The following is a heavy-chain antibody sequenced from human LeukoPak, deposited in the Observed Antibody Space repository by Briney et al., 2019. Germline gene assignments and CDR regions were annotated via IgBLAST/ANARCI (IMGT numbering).Heavy chain of an antibody. Sequence: GSLRLSCAASGFTFSNAWMSWVRQAPGKGLEWVGSIKSKSDGGTTDYAAPVKGRFTVSRDESKNTLYLQMNSLKTEDTAVYYCTPVGAPAYFQHWGQGALITVSS. V-gene: IGHV3-15*01. CDR1: GFTFSNAW. CDR3: TPVGAPAYFQH. D-gene: IGHD3-10*01. J-gene: IGHJ1*01. CDR2: IKSKSDGGTT.